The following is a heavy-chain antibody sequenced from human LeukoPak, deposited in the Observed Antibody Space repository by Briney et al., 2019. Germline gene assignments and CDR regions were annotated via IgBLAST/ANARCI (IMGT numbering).Heavy chain of an antibody. J-gene: IGHJ5*02. D-gene: IGHD4-17*01. CDR1: GFTFSSYW. CDR2: INSDGSST. CDR3: ARERDDYGDSGPFDP. Sequence: GGSLRLSCAASGFTFSSYWMHWVRQAPGKGLVWVSRINSDGSSTSYADSVKGRFTISRGNAKNTLYLQMNSLRAEDTAVYYCARERDDYGDSGPFDPWGQGTLVTVSS. V-gene: IGHV3-74*01.